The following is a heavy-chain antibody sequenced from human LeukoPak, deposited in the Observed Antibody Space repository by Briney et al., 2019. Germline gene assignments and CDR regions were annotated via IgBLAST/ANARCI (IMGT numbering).Heavy chain of an antibody. V-gene: IGHV4-4*07. Sequence: SETVSLTCSVSGGSIRSQYWNWIRQPAGKGLEWIGRIYSSGYTNDNPSLKSRITMSVDMSKNQFSLNLRSVTAADTAVYYCARGQYKRDYWGQGTLVTVSS. D-gene: IGHD1-14*01. CDR2: IYSSGYT. CDR1: GGSIRSQY. CDR3: ARGQYKRDY. J-gene: IGHJ4*02.